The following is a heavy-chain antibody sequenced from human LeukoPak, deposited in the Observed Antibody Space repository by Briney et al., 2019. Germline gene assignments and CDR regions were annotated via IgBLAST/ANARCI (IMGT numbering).Heavy chain of an antibody. CDR1: GFTFESYT. CDR3: AKRVGGVNNFDY. CDR2: ISVSGGLT. V-gene: IGHV3-23*01. J-gene: IGHJ4*02. D-gene: IGHD3-16*01. Sequence: PGGSLRLSCAASGFTFESYTIHWVRQAPGKGLEWVSSISVSGGLTYYADSLEGRFTISRDNSNNTLYLQMNSLRAEDTAVYYCAKRVGGVNNFDYWGQGTLVTVSS.